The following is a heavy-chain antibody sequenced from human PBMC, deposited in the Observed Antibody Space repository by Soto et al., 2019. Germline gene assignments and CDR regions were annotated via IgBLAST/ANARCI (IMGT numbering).Heavy chain of an antibody. D-gene: IGHD6-19*01. CDR1: GFTVSSNY. J-gene: IGHJ4*02. Sequence: GGSLRLSCAASGFTVSSNYMTWVRQAPGKGLEWVSIIYSGGSTNYADSVKGRFTISRDNSKNTMYLQMNSLRAEDTAVYYCARVGYGSGCFANWGQGTLVTVSS. CDR2: IYSGGST. CDR3: ARVGYGSGCFAN. V-gene: IGHV3-66*01.